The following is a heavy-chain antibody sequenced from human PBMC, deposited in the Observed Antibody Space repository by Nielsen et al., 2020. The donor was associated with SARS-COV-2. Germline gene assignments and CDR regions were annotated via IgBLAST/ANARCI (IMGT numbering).Heavy chain of an antibody. Sequence: SVQVSCKASGYTFTGYYMHWVRQAPGQGLEWMGWINPNSGNTGYAQKFQGRVTMTRNTSISTAYMELSSLRSEDTAVYYCARGYKKIRSITIFGVVSYYYYGMDVWGQGTTVTVSS. V-gene: IGHV1-8*02. D-gene: IGHD3-3*01. CDR2: INPNSGNT. J-gene: IGHJ6*02. CDR3: ARGYKKIRSITIFGVVSYYYYGMDV. CDR1: GYTFTGYY.